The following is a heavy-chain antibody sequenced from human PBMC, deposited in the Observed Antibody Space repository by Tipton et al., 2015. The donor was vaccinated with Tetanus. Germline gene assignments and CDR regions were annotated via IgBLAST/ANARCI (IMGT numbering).Heavy chain of an antibody. V-gene: IGHV3-30*18. Sequence: RSLRLSCAASGFTFDDYGMSWVRQAPGKGLEWVAVISYDGSNKYYADSVKGRFTISRDNSKNTLYLQMNSLRAEDTAVYYCAKNAGVTMIVVADDAFDIWGQGTMVAVSS. D-gene: IGHD3-22*01. CDR1: GFTFDDYG. CDR2: ISYDGSNK. J-gene: IGHJ3*02. CDR3: AKNAGVTMIVVADDAFDI.